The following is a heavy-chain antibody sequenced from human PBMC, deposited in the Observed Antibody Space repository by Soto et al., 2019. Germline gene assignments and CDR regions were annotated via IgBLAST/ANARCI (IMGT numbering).Heavy chain of an antibody. CDR1: GFTLSNAW. V-gene: IGHV3-15*01. J-gene: IGHJ4*02. D-gene: IGHD3-3*01. CDR3: TTDTRRISVFGVPWDS. CDR2: IKSRSDGGTP. Sequence: EVQLEESGGGPVEPGGSLRLSCAASGFTLSNAWMNWVRHTPGRGLEWVGRIKSRSDGGTPDSGAPVKGRFTISRDDSLSTVYLQMNSLTAEDTGVYYCTTDTRRISVFGVPWDSWGQGTLVTVSS.